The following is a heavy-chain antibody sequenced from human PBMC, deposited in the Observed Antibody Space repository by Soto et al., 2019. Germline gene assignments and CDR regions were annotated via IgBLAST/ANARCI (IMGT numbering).Heavy chain of an antibody. CDR3: TTLGEWGTYSGY. CDR2: IRSEVKDYAT. D-gene: IGHD1-26*01. Sequence: PGGSLRLACAASGFAFSDFPMHWVRQASGKGLEWVGRIRSEVKDYATGYAESEIGRFTVTRDDSKNMAYLQMNNLKTDDTAVYFCTTLGEWGTYSGYWGQGTLVTVSS. CDR1: GFAFSDFP. V-gene: IGHV3-73*01. J-gene: IGHJ4*02.